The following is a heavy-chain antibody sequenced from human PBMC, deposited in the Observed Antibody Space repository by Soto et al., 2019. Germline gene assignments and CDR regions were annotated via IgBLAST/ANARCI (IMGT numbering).Heavy chain of an antibody. J-gene: IGHJ4*02. CDR1: GFTFSDSV. CDR3: VKWHTSNFDSLPFTGFDF. Sequence: EIQLLHSGGGLVQPGGSLRLSCVGSGFTFSDSVMAWVRQAPGKGLEWLSVMSGDGRTRYALSVTGRFTISRDNSKNPLYSQMRSLRAEDAAAYYCVKWHTSNFDSLPFTGFDFWGQGTQVTVSS. D-gene: IGHD3-22*01. CDR2: MSGDGRT. V-gene: IGHV3-23*01.